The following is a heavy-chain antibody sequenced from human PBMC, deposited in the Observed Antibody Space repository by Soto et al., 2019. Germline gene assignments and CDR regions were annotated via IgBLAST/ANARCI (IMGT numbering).Heavy chain of an antibody. J-gene: IGHJ3*02. Sequence: GGSLRLSCAASGFTFSSYGMHWVRQAPGKGLEWVAVISYDGSNKYYADSVKGRFTISRDNSKNTLYLQMNSLRAEDTAVYYCAKVLDYYDSSGNDAFDIWGQGTMVTVSS. CDR3: AKVLDYYDSSGNDAFDI. V-gene: IGHV3-30*18. CDR1: GFTFSSYG. D-gene: IGHD3-22*01. CDR2: ISYDGSNK.